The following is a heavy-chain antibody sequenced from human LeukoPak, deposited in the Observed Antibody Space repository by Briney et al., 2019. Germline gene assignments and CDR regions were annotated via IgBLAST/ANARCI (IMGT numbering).Heavy chain of an antibody. D-gene: IGHD3-3*01. Sequence: GGSLRLSCAASGFIFGSYAMSWVRQAPGKGLEWVSAISGNGDYTYYADPVKGRFTISRDNSKNTLYLQMNSLRAEDTAVYYCATLNYDFWSGYYSYYFDYWGQGTLVTVSS. CDR3: ATLNYDFWSGYYSYYFDY. J-gene: IGHJ4*02. V-gene: IGHV3-23*01. CDR1: GFIFGSYA. CDR2: ISGNGDYT.